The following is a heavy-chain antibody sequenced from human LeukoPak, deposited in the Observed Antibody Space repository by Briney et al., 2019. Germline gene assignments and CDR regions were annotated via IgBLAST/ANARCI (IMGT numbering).Heavy chain of an antibody. J-gene: IGHJ5*02. CDR2: IYTSGST. CDR1: GGSISSYY. D-gene: IGHD3-16*01. Sequence: SETLSLTCTVSGGSISSYYWSWIRQPPGKGLEWIGYIYTSGSTNYNPSLKSRVTISVDTSKNQFSLKLSSVTAADTAVYYCAGPVFLQFGGSWGTGFDPWGQGTLVTFS. V-gene: IGHV4-4*09. CDR3: AGPVFLQFGGSWGTGFDP.